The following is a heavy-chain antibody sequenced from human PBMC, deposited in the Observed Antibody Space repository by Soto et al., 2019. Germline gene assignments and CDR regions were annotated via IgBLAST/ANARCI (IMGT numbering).Heavy chain of an antibody. CDR1: GFTFSSYG. Sequence: GGSLRLSCAASGFTFSSYGMHWFRQAPGKGLEWVAVISYDGSNKYYADSVKGRFTISRDNSKNTLYLQMNSLRAEDTAVYYCAKMYSSGPDYWGQGTLVTVSS. V-gene: IGHV3-30*18. D-gene: IGHD6-19*01. CDR2: ISYDGSNK. J-gene: IGHJ4*02. CDR3: AKMYSSGPDY.